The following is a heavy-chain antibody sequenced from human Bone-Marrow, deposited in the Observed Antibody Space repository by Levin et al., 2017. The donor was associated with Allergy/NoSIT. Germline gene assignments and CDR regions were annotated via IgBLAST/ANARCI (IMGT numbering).Heavy chain of an antibody. J-gene: IGHJ1*01. CDR3: AASYDSSGYRYFQH. CDR1: GFTFTSSA. CDR2: IVVGSGNT. Sequence: KISCKASGFTFTSSAVQWVRQARGQRLEWIGWIVVGSGNTNYAQKFQERVTITRDMSTSTAYMELSSLRSEDTAVYYCAASYDSSGYRYFQHWGQGTLVTVSS. V-gene: IGHV1-58*01. D-gene: IGHD3-22*01.